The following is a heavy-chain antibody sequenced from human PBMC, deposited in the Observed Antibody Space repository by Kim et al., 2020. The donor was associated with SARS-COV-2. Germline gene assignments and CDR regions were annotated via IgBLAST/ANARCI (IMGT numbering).Heavy chain of an antibody. D-gene: IGHD3-10*01. J-gene: IGHJ6*02. CDR2: ISYDGSNK. Sequence: GGSLRLSCAASGFTFSSYGMHWVRQAPGKGLEWVAVISYDGSNKYYADSVKGRFTISRDNSKNTLYLQMNSLRAEDTAVYYCAKPMVRGVIIRDCYYYGMDVWGQGTTVTVSS. CDR3: AKPMVRGVIIRDCYYYGMDV. CDR1: GFTFSSYG. V-gene: IGHV3-30*18.